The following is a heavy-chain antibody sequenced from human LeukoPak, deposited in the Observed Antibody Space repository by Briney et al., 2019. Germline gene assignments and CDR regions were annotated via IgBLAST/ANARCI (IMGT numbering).Heavy chain of an antibody. CDR3: ARPPYYYDSSSSAFEI. V-gene: IGHV3-21*01. CDR1: GFTFSSYS. J-gene: IGHJ3*02. CDR2: ISSSSSYI. Sequence: GGSLRLSCEASGFTFSSYSMNWVRQAPRKGLEWVSSISSSSSYIYYADSVKGRFTISRDNAKNSLYLQMNSLRAEDTAVYYCARPPYYYDSSSSAFEIWGQGTMVTVSS. D-gene: IGHD3-22*01.